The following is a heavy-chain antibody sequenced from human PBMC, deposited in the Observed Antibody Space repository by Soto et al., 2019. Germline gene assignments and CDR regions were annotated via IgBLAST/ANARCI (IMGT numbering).Heavy chain of an antibody. CDR3: AREIAAANDAFDI. V-gene: IGHV3-66*01. D-gene: IGHD6-13*01. Sequence: PGGSLRLSCAASGFTVSSNYMSWVRQAPGKGLEWVSVIYSGGSTYYADSVKGRFTISRDNSKNTLYLQMNSLRAEDTAVYYCAREIAAANDAFDIWGQGTMVTVSS. J-gene: IGHJ3*02. CDR2: IYSGGST. CDR1: GFTVSSNY.